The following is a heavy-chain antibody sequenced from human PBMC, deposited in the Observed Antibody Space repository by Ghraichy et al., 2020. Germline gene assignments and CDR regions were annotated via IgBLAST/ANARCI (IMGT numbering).Heavy chain of an antibody. V-gene: IGHV4-31*03. J-gene: IGHJ3*02. CDR1: GGSISSGGYY. CDR2: IYYSGST. D-gene: IGHD1-14*01. Sequence: SETLSLTCTVSGGSISSGGYYWSWIRQHPGKGLEWIGYIYYSGSTYYNPSLKSRVTISVDTSKNQFSLKLSSVTAADTAVYYCARGYGTYESNGWDTEGRAFDIWGQGTMVTVSS. CDR3: ARGYGTYESNGWDTEGRAFDI.